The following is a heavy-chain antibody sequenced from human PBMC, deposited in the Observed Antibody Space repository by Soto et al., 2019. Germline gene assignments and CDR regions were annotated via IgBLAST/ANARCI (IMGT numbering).Heavy chain of an antibody. Sequence: ASVKVSCKASGYTFTSYGISWVRQAPGQGLEWMGWINADNGNTNYAQKLQGRVTMTTDTSTSTAYMELSSLRSDDTAVYYCARAWTSVVTMIVVANWFDPWGQGTLVTVSS. CDR2: INADNGNT. CDR3: ARAWTSVVTMIVVANWFDP. V-gene: IGHV1-18*04. D-gene: IGHD3-22*01. CDR1: GYTFTSYG. J-gene: IGHJ5*02.